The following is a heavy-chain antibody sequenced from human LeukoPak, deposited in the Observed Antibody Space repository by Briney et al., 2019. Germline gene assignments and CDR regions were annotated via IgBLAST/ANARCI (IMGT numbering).Heavy chain of an antibody. D-gene: IGHD5-18*01. CDR3: ARQSGYSYAIDY. J-gene: IGHJ4*02. V-gene: IGHV3-64*01. Sequence: GGSLRLSCAASGFTFSSYAMHWVRQAPGKGLEYVSAISSNGGSTYYANSVKGRFTISRDNSKNTLYLQMGSLRAEDMAVYYCARQSGYSYAIDYWGQGALVTVSS. CDR2: ISSNGGST. CDR1: GFTFSSYA.